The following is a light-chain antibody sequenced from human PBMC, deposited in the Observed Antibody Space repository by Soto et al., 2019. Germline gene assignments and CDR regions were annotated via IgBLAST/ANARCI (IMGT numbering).Light chain of an antibody. J-gene: IGKJ3*01. Sequence: EIVLTQSPGTLSLSPGDRATLSCRASQSVSSAYLAWYQHKPGQAPRLLIYGASIRATGIPHRFSGSGSGTDFTLTINSLEPEDFAVYYCQRYGTSPKFTFGPGTKVDIK. CDR1: QSVSSAY. V-gene: IGKV3-20*01. CDR2: GAS. CDR3: QRYGTSPKFT.